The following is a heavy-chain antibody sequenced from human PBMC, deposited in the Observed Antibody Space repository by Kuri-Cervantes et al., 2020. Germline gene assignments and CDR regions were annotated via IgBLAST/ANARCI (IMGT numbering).Heavy chain of an antibody. J-gene: IGHJ4*02. CDR1: GFGIIDYY. Sequence: GESLKISCAASGFGIIDYYMSWIRQAPGKGLEWVAYISSSGDIIYFADSVRGRFTISRDNSKNTLYLQMNSLRAEDTAVYYCAKAVGYCTNGVCWGFDYWGQGTLVTGSS. CDR3: AKAVGYCTNGVCWGFDY. V-gene: IGHV3-11*01. CDR2: ISSSGDII. D-gene: IGHD2-8*01.